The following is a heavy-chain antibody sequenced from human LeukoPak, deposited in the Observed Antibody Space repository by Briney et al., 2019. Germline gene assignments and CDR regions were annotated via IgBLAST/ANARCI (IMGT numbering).Heavy chain of an antibody. V-gene: IGHV3-21*01. CDR1: GFTFSSHS. CDR3: AREKPGIAAAGSRPFDY. CDR2: ISSSSSYI. J-gene: IGHJ4*02. Sequence: GGSLRLSCAASGFTFSSHSMNWVRQAPGKGLEWVSSISSSSSYIYYADSVKGRFTISRDNAKNSLYLQMNSLRAEDTAVYYCAREKPGIAAAGSRPFDYWGQGTLVTVSS. D-gene: IGHD6-25*01.